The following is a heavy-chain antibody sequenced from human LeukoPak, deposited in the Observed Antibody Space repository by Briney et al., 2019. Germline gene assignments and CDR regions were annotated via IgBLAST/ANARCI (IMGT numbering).Heavy chain of an antibody. CDR3: ARHAAAGTYYYYGMDV. Sequence: SETLSLTCTVSGGSISSYYWSWIRQPPGKGLEWIGYIYYSGSTNYNPSLKSRVTVSVDTSKNQFSLKPSSVTAADTAVYYCARHAAAGTYYYYGMDVWGQGTTVTVSS. J-gene: IGHJ6*02. V-gene: IGHV4-59*08. D-gene: IGHD6-13*01. CDR2: IYYSGST. CDR1: GGSISSYY.